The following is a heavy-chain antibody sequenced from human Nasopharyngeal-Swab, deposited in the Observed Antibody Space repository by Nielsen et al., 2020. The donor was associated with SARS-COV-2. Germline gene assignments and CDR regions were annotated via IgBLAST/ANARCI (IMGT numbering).Heavy chain of an antibody. D-gene: IGHD3-22*01. V-gene: IGHV3-30-3*01. CDR3: ARGEVYYYDSSGYLNYFDY. J-gene: IGHJ4*02. Sequence: WIRQRAWKGLVWVAVISYDGSNKYYADSVKGRFTISRDNSKNTLYLQMNSLRAEDTAVYYCARGEVYYYDSSGYLNYFDYWGQGTLVTVSS. CDR2: ISYDGSNK.